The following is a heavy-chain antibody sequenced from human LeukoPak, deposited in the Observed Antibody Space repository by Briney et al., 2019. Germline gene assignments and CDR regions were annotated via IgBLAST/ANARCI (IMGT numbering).Heavy chain of an antibody. V-gene: IGHV4-39*07. CDR1: SDSISGSNYH. Sequence: SETLSLTCTVSSDSISGSNYHWGWIRQPPGKGLELLGTVHHTGRAFYNPSLRGRTTVSVDTSKNQFSLKLTSVTAADTAVYYCAREPDAWGQGTLVTVSS. CDR3: AREPDA. CDR2: VHHTGRA. J-gene: IGHJ5*02.